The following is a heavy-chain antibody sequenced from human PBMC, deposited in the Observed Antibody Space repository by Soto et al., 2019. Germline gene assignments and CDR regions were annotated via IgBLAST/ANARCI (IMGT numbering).Heavy chain of an antibody. CDR3: ARGSGYSYGRDWYFDL. CDR1: GGSISSGGYY. D-gene: IGHD5-18*01. Sequence: QVQLQESGPGLVKPSQTLSLTCTVSGGSISSGGYYWSWIRQHPGKGLEWIGYIYYSGSTYYNPFPKSRVTISVDTSKNQFSLKLGSVTAADTAVYYCARGSGYSYGRDWYFDLWGRGTLVTVSS. J-gene: IGHJ2*01. V-gene: IGHV4-31*03. CDR2: IYYSGST.